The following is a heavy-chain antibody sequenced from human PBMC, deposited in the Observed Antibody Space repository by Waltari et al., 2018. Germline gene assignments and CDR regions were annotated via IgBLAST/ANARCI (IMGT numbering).Heavy chain of an antibody. CDR2: ISSSSSYI. V-gene: IGHV3-21*01. D-gene: IGHD4-17*01. CDR1: GFTFSSYS. CDR3: AREGLYGDYVAY. Sequence: EVQLVESGGGLVKPGGSLRLSCAASGFTFSSYSMNWVRQAPGKGLEWVSSISSSSSYIYYADSVKGRFTISRDNAKNSLYLQMNSLRAEDTAGYYCAREGLYGDYVAYWGQGTLVTVSS. J-gene: IGHJ4*02.